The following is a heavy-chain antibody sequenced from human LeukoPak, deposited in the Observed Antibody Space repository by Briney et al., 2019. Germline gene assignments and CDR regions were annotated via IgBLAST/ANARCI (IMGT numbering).Heavy chain of an antibody. V-gene: IGHV4-39*07. CDR2: LSYSGSP. D-gene: IGHD1-26*01. CDR1: GASISTSDDY. CDR3: ARSPLPGGLLDYYYMDV. J-gene: IGHJ6*03. Sequence: SETLSLTCTVSGASISTSDDYWGWIRQPPGKGLEWIGSLSYSGSPYYNPSLKSRVTMSVDTSKNQFSLKLSSVTAADTAVYYCARSPLPGGLLDYYYMDVWGKGTTVTVSS.